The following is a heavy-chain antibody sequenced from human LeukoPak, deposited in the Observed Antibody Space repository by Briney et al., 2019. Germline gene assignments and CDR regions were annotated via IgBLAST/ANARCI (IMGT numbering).Heavy chain of an antibody. CDR3: ARETRWFGELKRPFDY. V-gene: IGHV6-1*01. D-gene: IGHD3-10*01. CDR2: TYYRSKWYN. Sequence: SQTLSLTCAISGDSVSSNSAAWNWIRQSPSRGLEWLGRTYYRSKWYNDYAVSVKSRITINPDTSKNQFSLQLNSVTPEDTAVYYCARETRWFGELKRPFDYWGQGTLVTVSS. CDR1: GDSVSSNSAA. J-gene: IGHJ4*02.